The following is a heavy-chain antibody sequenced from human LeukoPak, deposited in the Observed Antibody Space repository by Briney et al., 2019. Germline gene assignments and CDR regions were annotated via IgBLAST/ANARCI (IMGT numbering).Heavy chain of an antibody. Sequence: GGSLRLSCAASGFTSDDYAMHWVRQAPGKGLECVSLISWDGDSTYYSDSVKGRFTISRDNNKNSLYLQMNSLRTEDTALYYCATAPYDSIGIFDYWGQGTLDTVSS. D-gene: IGHD3-22*01. CDR3: ATAPYDSIGIFDY. CDR2: ISWDGDST. V-gene: IGHV3-43D*03. CDR1: GFTSDDYA. J-gene: IGHJ4*02.